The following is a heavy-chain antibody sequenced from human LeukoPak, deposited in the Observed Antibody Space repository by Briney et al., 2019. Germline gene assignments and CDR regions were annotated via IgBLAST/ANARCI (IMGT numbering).Heavy chain of an antibody. V-gene: IGHV4-30-4*08. CDR2: IYYSGST. J-gene: IGHJ6*03. CDR3: ARSPYCGGDCNYYYYYYMDV. D-gene: IGHD2-21*01. Sequence: SETLSLTCTVSGGSISSGDYYWSWIRQPPGKGLEWIGYIYYSGSTYYNPSLKSRVTISVDTSKNQFSLKLSSVTAADTAVYYCARSPYCGGDCNYYYYYYMDVWGKGTTVTVSS. CDR1: GGSISSGDYY.